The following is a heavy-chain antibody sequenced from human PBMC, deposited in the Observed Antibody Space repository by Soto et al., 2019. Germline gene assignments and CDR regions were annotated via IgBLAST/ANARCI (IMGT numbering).Heavy chain of an antibody. V-gene: IGHV1-24*01. CDR3: ARDFSRYCSGGSCYMGDAFDI. CDR1: GYTLTELS. J-gene: IGHJ3*02. D-gene: IGHD2-15*01. Sequence: GASVKVSCKVSGYTLTELSMHWVRQAPGKGLEWMGGLDPEDGETIYAQKFQGRVTMTEDTSTDTAYMELSSLRSEDTAVYYCARDFSRYCSGGSCYMGDAFDIWGQGTMVTVSS. CDR2: LDPEDGET.